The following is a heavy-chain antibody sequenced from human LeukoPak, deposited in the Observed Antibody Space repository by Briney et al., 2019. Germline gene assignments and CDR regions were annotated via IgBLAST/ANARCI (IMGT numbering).Heavy chain of an antibody. CDR2: INHSGST. CDR3: ARGPGEQQLVYRIDY. Sequence: SETLSRTFAVYGGAVRGYYWGWSRQPPGKGLEWIGEINHSGSTNYNPSLKSRVTISVDTSKNQFSLKLSSVTAADTAVYYCARGPGEQQLVYRIDYWGQGTLVTVSS. J-gene: IGHJ4*02. D-gene: IGHD6-13*01. V-gene: IGHV4-34*01. CDR1: GGAVRGYY.